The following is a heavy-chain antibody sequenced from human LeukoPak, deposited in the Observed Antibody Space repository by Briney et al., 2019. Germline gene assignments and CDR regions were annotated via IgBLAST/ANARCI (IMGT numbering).Heavy chain of an antibody. CDR3: AKVDQWLPYYYYYMDV. CDR2: ISYDGSNK. CDR1: GFTFSSYA. V-gene: IGHV3-30*04. J-gene: IGHJ6*03. Sequence: GGSLRLSCAASGFTFSSYAMHWVRQAPGKGLEWVAVISYDGSNKYYADSVKGRFTISRDNSKNTLYLQMNSLRAEDTAVYYCAKVDQWLPYYYYYMDVWGKGTTVTISS. D-gene: IGHD6-19*01.